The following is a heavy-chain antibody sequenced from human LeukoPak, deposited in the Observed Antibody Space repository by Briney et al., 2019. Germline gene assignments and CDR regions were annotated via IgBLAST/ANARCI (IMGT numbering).Heavy chain of an antibody. CDR3: AVGEDGGFDY. CDR2: IYYSGST. Sequence: SETLSLTCTVSGGSISSYYWSWIRQPPGKGLEWIGYIYYSGSTYYNPSLKSRVTISVDTSKNQFSLKLSSVTAADTAVYYCAVGEDGGFDYWGQGTLVTVSS. V-gene: IGHV4-59*06. D-gene: IGHD3-16*01. J-gene: IGHJ4*02. CDR1: GGSISSYY.